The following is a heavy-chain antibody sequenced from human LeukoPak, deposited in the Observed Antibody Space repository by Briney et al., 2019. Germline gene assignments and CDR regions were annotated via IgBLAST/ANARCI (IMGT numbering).Heavy chain of an antibody. J-gene: IGHJ4*02. V-gene: IGHV4-34*01. CDR1: GGSFSGYY. CDR2: INHSGST. CDR3: ARDGRRMATDY. Sequence: SETLSLTCAVYGGSFSGYYWSWIRQPPGKGLEWIGEINHSGSTNYNPSLKSRVAISEDTSKNQFSLKLSSVTAADTAVYYCARDGRRMATDYWGQGTLVTVSS. D-gene: IGHD5-24*01.